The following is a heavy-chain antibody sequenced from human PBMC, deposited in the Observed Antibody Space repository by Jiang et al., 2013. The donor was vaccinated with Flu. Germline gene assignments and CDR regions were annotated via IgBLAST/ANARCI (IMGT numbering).Heavy chain of an antibody. J-gene: IGHJ4*02. Sequence: GLVKPSETPVPSPALSLVAPSAVVVTTGAGSASPQGRGWSGLGVSIIVGAPTTNPSLKSRVTISVDTSKNQFSLKLSSVTAADTAVYYCARGELRPGFGYWGQGTLVTVSS. CDR1: VAPSAVVVTT. CDR3: ARGELRPGFGY. V-gene: IGHV4-39*01. D-gene: IGHD3-16*01. CDR2: SIIVGAP.